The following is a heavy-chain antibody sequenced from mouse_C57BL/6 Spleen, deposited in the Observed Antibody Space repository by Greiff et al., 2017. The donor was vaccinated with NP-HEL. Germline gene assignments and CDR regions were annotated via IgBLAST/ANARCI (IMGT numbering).Heavy chain of an antibody. D-gene: IGHD1-1*01. V-gene: IGHV1-81*01. CDR3: ARGTVVDPWYFDV. CDR1: GYTFTSYG. CDR2: IYPRSGNT. Sequence: VQLQQSGAELARPGASVKLSCKASGYTFTSYGISWVKQRTGQGLEWIGEIYPRSGNTYYNEKFKGKATLTADKSSSTAYMELRSLTSEDSAVYFCARGTVVDPWYFDVWGTGTTVTVSS. J-gene: IGHJ1*03.